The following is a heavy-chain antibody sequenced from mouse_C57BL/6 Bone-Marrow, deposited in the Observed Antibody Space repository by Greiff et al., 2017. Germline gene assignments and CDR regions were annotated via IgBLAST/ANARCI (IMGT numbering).Heavy chain of an antibody. D-gene: IGHD2-1*01. Sequence: QVQLQQSGAELVRPGASVTLSCKASGYTFTDYEMHWVKQTPVHGLEWIGAIDPETGGTAYNQKFKGKAILTADKSSSTAYMELRSLTSEDSAVYYCTRREGYYGNYGFAYWGQGTLVTVSA. V-gene: IGHV1-15*01. CDR1: GYTFTDYE. CDR3: TRREGYYGNYGFAY. J-gene: IGHJ3*01. CDR2: IDPETGGT.